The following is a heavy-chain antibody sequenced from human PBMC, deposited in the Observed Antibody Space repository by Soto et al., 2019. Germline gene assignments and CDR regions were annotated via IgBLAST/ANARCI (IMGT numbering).Heavy chain of an antibody. CDR1: GYTFTSYG. CDR3: ARDLSGYCSGGSCLVRY. Sequence: QVQLVQSGAEVKKPGASVKVSCKASGYTFTSYGISWVRQAPGQGLEWMGWISAYNGNTNYAQKLQGRITMTTDTTTSTAYMELRSLRSDDTAVYYCARDLSGYCSGGSCLVRYWGQGTLVTVSS. J-gene: IGHJ4*02. CDR2: ISAYNGNT. V-gene: IGHV1-18*01. D-gene: IGHD2-15*01.